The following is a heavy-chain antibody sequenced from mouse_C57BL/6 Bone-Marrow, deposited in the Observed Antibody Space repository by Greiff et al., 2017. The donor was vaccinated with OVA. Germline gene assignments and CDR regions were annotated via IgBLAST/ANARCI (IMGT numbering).Heavy chain of an antibody. V-gene: IGHV1-5*01. CDR1: GYTFTSYW. Sequence: VQLQQSGTVLARPGASVKMSCKTSGYTFTSYWMHWVKQRPGQGLEWIGAIYPGNSDTSYNQKFKGKAKLTAVTSASTAYMELSSLTNEDSAVYYCHTLYGSSYDRYFDVWGTGTTVTVSS. D-gene: IGHD1-1*01. CDR2: IYPGNSDT. J-gene: IGHJ1*03. CDR3: HTLYGSSYDRYFDV.